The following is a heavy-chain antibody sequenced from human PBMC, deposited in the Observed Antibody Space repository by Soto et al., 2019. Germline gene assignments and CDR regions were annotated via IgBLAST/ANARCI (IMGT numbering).Heavy chain of an antibody. V-gene: IGHV1-2*04. CDR2: INPNSGGT. D-gene: IGHD2-8*01. J-gene: IGHJ4*02. CDR1: GYTFTGYY. Sequence: ASVKVSCKASGYTFTGYYMHWVRQAPGQGLEWMGWINPNSGGTNYAQKFQGWVTMTRDTSISTAYMELSRLRSDDTAVYYCARGRYCTNGVCYDNFDYWGQGTLVTVSS. CDR3: ARGRYCTNGVCYDNFDY.